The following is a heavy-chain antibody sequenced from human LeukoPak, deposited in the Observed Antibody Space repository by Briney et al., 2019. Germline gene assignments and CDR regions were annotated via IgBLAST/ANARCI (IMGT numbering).Heavy chain of an antibody. V-gene: IGHV1-69*13. CDR3: ARGGRNTAMVASFDY. Sequence: SVKVSFTASGGTFSIYAISWVRQAPGQGLEWMGGIIPIFGTANYAQKFQGRVTITADESTSTAYMELSSLRSEDTAVYYRARGGRNTAMVASFDYWGQGTLVTVSS. CDR1: GGTFSIYA. CDR2: IIPIFGTA. J-gene: IGHJ4*02. D-gene: IGHD5-18*01.